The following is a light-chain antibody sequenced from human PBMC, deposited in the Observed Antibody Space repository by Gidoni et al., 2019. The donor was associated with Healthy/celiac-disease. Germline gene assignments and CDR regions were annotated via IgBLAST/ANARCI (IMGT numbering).Light chain of an antibody. V-gene: IGKV3-20*01. CDR3: QQYGSSPLT. J-gene: IGKJ1*01. Sequence: EIVLTQPPGTLSLSPGERATLSGRASQSVSSSYVGWYQQKPGHAPRLLIDGATSRAAGIPDRFSGSGSGTDFTLTISRLEPEDVAEYYCQQYGSSPLTFGQGTKVEIK. CDR1: QSVSSSY. CDR2: GAT.